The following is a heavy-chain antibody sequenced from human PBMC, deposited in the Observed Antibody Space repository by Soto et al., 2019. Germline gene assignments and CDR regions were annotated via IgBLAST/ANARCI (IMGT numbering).Heavy chain of an antibody. CDR3: ASAGYSYGYVNRFDP. J-gene: IGHJ5*02. Sequence: QVQLVQSGAEVKKPGSSVKVSCKASGGTFSSYAISWVRQAPGQGLEWMGGIIPIFGTANYAQKFQGRVTITADDSTSIADLEPSSLRSEDTAVYHCASAGYSYGYVNRFDPWGQGTLVTVSS. V-gene: IGHV1-69*12. CDR2: IIPIFGTA. D-gene: IGHD5-18*01. CDR1: GGTFSSYA.